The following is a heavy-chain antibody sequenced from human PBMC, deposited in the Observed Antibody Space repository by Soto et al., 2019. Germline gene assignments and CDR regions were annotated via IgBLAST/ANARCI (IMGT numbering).Heavy chain of an antibody. D-gene: IGHD5-12*01. CDR3: ARFTYKSGFNWFDP. CDR2: IYHMGGT. Sequence: SETLSVTCSVSGASLNSDYWSWIRQSPGKGLEWIGYIYHMGGTDYNPSLKSRVTISIDKSKNQFSLNLRSVTAEGTAVYFCARFTYKSGFNWFDPWGQGIQVTVSS. V-gene: IGHV4-59*03. J-gene: IGHJ5*02. CDR1: GASLNSDY.